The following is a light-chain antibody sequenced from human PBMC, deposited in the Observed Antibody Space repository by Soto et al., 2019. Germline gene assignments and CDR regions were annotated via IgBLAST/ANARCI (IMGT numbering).Light chain of an antibody. V-gene: IGLV2-8*01. CDR1: SSDVGGYNY. CDR2: EVS. Sequence: QSALTQPPSASGSPGQSVTISCTGTSSDVGGYNYVSWYQQHPGKAPKFMIYEVSKRPSGVPDRFSGSKSGNMASLTVSGLQAEDEADYYCSSYAGSNNMVFGGGTQLTVL. CDR3: SSYAGSNNMV. J-gene: IGLJ2*01.